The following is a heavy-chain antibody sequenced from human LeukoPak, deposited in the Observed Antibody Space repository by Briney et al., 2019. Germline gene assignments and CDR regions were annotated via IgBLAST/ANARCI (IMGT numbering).Heavy chain of an antibody. Sequence: GSLRLSCAASEFTFSKFWMHWVRQAPGKGLVWVSGINRDGSTTTYADSVKGRFTVSRDNAKNTLYLQMNSLRAEDTAIYYCARGNYYGMDVWGQGTTVTVSS. CDR2: INRDGSTT. D-gene: IGHD2/OR15-2a*01. J-gene: IGHJ6*02. CDR1: EFTFSKFW. V-gene: IGHV3-74*01. CDR3: ARGNYYGMDV.